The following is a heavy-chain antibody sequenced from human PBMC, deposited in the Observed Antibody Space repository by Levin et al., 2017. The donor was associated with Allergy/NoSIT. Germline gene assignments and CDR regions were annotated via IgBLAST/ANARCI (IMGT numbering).Heavy chain of an antibody. Sequence: CVASGFTLSYHWVHWVRQAPGKGLVWLSRIYDDGSRINYADSVKGRFTISRDNAKNTVFLQVASLGAEDTAVYYCARGERTGYYVDLWGQGTLVTVSS. V-gene: IGHV3-74*01. CDR2: IYDDGSRI. CDR3: ARGERTGYYVDL. J-gene: IGHJ5*02. CDR1: GFTLSYHW. D-gene: IGHD3/OR15-3a*01.